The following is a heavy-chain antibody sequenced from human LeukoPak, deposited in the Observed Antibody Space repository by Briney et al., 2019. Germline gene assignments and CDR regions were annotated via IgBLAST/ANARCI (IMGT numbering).Heavy chain of an antibody. J-gene: IGHJ5*02. D-gene: IGHD1-7*01. V-gene: IGHV4-59*01. CDR1: GGSISRYY. CDR3: ARHITGTTYPLDP. CDR2: MYYSGST. Sequence: KPSETLSLTCTVSGGSISRYYWSWIRQPPGKGLEWIGYMYYSGSTNYNPSLRGRVTISLDTSKNQFSLKLSSVTAADTAVYYCARHITGTTYPLDPWGQGTLVTVSS.